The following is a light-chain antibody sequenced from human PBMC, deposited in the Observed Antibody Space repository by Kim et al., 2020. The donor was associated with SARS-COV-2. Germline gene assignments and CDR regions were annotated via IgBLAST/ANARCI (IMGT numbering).Light chain of an antibody. CDR3: QQRSNWPT. CDR2: DAS. Sequence: EIVLTQSPATLSLSPGERATLSCRASQSVSSYLAWYQQKPGQAPRLLISDASNRATGIPARFSGSGSGTDFTLTISSLEPEDFAVYYCQQRSNWPTFGPGTNVDIK. CDR1: QSVSSY. J-gene: IGKJ3*01. V-gene: IGKV3-11*01.